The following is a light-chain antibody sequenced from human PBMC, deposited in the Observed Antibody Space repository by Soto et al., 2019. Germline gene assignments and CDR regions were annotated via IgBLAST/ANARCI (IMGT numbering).Light chain of an antibody. CDR2: GAS. CDR1: QSVSSN. Sequence: EIVLTQSPGTLSLSPGESATLSCRASQSVSSNFLAWYQQKPGQAPRLLIYGASTRATGIPARFSGSGSGTEFTLTISSLQSEDFAVYYCQQYNDWPQTFGQGTKVDIK. V-gene: IGKV3-15*01. CDR3: QQYNDWPQT. J-gene: IGKJ1*01.